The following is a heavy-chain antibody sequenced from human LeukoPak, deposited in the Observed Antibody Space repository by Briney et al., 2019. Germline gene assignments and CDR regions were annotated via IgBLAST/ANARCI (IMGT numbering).Heavy chain of an antibody. CDR3: ARYEYGDSYFDY. CDR1: GFTFSDYY. D-gene: IGHD4-17*01. J-gene: IGHJ4*02. CDR2: ISSSGSTI. V-gene: IGHV3-11*01. Sequence: GGFLRLSCAASGFTFSDYYMSWIRQAPGKGLEWVSYISSSGSTIHYADSVKGRFTISRDNAKNSLYLQMNSLRAEDTAVYYCARYEYGDSYFDYWGQGTLATVSS.